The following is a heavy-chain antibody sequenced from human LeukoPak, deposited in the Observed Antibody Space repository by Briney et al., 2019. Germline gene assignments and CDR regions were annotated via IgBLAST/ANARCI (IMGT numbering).Heavy chain of an antibody. Sequence: AVKVSCKASGGTFSSYTIRGVRQAPGQGLEWVGRIIPIFGIANYAQKFQGRVTITADKATSTAYMELSSLRYDDTGVYYCARVHGGGAYYMDVWGKGTRVTVPS. D-gene: IGHD3-10*01. V-gene: IGHV1-69*02. CDR2: IIPIFGIA. CDR1: GGTFSSYT. J-gene: IGHJ6*03. CDR3: ARVHGGGAYYMDV.